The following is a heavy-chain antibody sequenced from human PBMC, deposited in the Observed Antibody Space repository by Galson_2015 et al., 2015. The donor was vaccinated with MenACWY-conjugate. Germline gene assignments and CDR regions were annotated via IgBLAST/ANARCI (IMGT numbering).Heavy chain of an antibody. CDR3: AKGKGNSGYDYFDY. D-gene: IGHD5-12*01. J-gene: IGHJ4*02. CDR1: GFTFSVYA. Sequence: SLRLSCAASGFTFSVYAMNWVRQAPGKGLGWVSAISENGFSTYYTDSVKGRFTISRDNSKNTLYLSMNSLRAEDTALYYCAKGKGNSGYDYFDYWGQGTLVTVSS. CDR2: ISENGFST. V-gene: IGHV3-23*01.